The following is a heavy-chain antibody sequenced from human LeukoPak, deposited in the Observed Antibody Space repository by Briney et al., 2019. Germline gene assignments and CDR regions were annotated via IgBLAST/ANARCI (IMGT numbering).Heavy chain of an antibody. D-gene: IGHD4/OR15-4a*01. CDR1: GYTFIIYY. Sequence: ASVKVSCKASGYTFIIYYIHWVSQARGQGLEWMGTVNPSGGSTNYAQKFQGRITMTRDTSTSTVYMELSSLKSEDTAVYYCARGKTMGDYWGQGTRVTVSS. J-gene: IGHJ4*02. V-gene: IGHV1-46*01. CDR2: VNPSGGST. CDR3: ARGKTMGDY.